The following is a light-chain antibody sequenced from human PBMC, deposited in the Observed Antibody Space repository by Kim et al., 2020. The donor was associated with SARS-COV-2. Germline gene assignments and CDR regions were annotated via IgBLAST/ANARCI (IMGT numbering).Light chain of an antibody. CDR2: AAS. Sequence: DIQMTQSPSSLSASVGDRVTITCRASQGIGSYLAWYEQKPAKVPKLLIYAASTLQPGVPSRFSGSGSGTDFSLTISSLQPEDVASYYCQKYNSAPWTFGQGTKVDIK. V-gene: IGKV1-27*01. CDR3: QKYNSAPWT. CDR1: QGIGSY. J-gene: IGKJ1*01.